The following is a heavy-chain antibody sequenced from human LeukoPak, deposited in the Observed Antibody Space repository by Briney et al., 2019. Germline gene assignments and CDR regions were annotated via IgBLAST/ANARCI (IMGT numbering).Heavy chain of an antibody. CDR1: GFTFGSHA. CDR3: GKTTVGYSSGQKPAWPVDY. J-gene: IGHJ4*02. D-gene: IGHD5-18*01. V-gene: IGHV3-23*01. CDR2: IFGSGGSP. Sequence: PGGSLRLSCEASGFTFGSHAMYWVRQAPGKGLEWVAGIFGSGGSPHYADPVKGRFTIPRDNSRNTVYLQINSLRAEDTAVYYCGKTTVGYSSGQKPAWPVDYWGQGTLVTVPS.